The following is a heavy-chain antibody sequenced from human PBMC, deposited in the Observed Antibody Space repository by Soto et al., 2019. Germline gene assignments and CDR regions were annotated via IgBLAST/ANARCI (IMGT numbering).Heavy chain of an antibody. Sequence: PSETLSLTCTVSGGSVSSGSYYWSWIRQPPGKGLEWIGYIYYSGSTNYNPSLKSRVTISVDTSKNQFSLKLSSVTAADTAVYYCARGPMIVVAYYFDYWGQGTLGTVSS. CDR1: GGSVSSGSYY. J-gene: IGHJ4*02. CDR2: IYYSGST. V-gene: IGHV4-61*01. CDR3: ARGPMIVVAYYFDY. D-gene: IGHD3-22*01.